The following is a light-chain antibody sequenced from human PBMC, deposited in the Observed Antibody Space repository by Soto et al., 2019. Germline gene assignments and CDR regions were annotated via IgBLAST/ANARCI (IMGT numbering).Light chain of an antibody. CDR1: STNIGNNY. V-gene: IGLV1-51*01. Sequence: QSVLTQPPSVSAAPGQKVTISCSGSSTNIGNNYVSCYQQLPGTAPKLLIYDNNKRPSGIPDRLSGSTSGTSATLGITGRQTGDEADYYCGTWDSSLSAVVFGGGTKVTVL. CDR3: GTWDSSLSAVV. CDR2: DNN. J-gene: IGLJ2*01.